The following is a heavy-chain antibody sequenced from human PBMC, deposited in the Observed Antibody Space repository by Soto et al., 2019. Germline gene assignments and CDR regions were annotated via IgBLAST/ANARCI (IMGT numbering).Heavy chain of an antibody. CDR2: IYHSGST. J-gene: IGHJ6*02. D-gene: IGHD6-19*01. V-gene: IGHV4-4*02. CDR1: GGSISSSNW. CDR3: ARASDSSGWYYYYYGMDV. Sequence: SETLSLTCAVSGGSISSSNWWSWVRQPPGKGLEWIGEIYHSGSTNYNPSLKSRVTISVDKSKNQFSLKLSSVTAADTAVYYCARASDSSGWYYYYYGMDVWGQGTTVTVSS.